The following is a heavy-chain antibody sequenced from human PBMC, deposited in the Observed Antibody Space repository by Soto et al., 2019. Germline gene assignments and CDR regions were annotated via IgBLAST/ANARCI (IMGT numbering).Heavy chain of an antibody. V-gene: IGHV3-74*01. J-gene: IGHJ6*04. Sequence: EVQLVESGGGLVQPGGSLSLSCAASGFTLSGRSMTWVGQAPGKGLVWVSGIDNAGTASTYADSVKGRFTSSRDNAKNMLYLQMNSLRVEDTAVYYCARGWFGPDVWGKGTTVTVSS. CDR3: ARGWFGPDV. D-gene: IGHD3-10*01. CDR1: GFTLSGRS. CDR2: IDNAGTAS.